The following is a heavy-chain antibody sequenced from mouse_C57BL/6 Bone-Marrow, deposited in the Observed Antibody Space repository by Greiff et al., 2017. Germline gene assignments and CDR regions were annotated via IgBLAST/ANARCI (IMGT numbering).Heavy chain of an antibody. J-gene: IGHJ2*01. Sequence: QVQLQQSGAELVRPGASVKLSCKASGYTFTDYYINWVKQRPGQGLEWIARIYPGSGNTYYNEKFKGKATLTAEKSSSTAYMQLSSLTSEDSAVYVCARGGYYGSSSYYFDYWGQGTTLTVSS. D-gene: IGHD1-1*01. CDR3: ARGGYYGSSSYYFDY. V-gene: IGHV1-76*01. CDR1: GYTFTDYY. CDR2: IYPGSGNT.